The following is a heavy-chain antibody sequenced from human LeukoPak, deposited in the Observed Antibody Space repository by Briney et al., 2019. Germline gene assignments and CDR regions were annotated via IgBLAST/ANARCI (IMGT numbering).Heavy chain of an antibody. D-gene: IGHD4-17*01. J-gene: IGHJ4*02. CDR1: GYTLTSYD. Sequence: ASVKVSCKASGYTLTSYDINWVRQAPGQGLEWMGWISAYNGNTNYAQKLQGRVTMTTDTSTSTAYMELRSLRSDDTAVYYCARDVFDYEDYWGQGTLVTVSS. CDR2: ISAYNGNT. CDR3: ARDVFDYEDY. V-gene: IGHV1-18*01.